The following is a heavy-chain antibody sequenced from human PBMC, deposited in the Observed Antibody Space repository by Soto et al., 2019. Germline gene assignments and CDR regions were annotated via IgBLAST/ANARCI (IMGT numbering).Heavy chain of an antibody. CDR1: GFTFDDYA. CDR3: AKDISPQIVVVIAISGREDAFDS. J-gene: IGHJ3*02. D-gene: IGHD2-21*01. Sequence: EVQLVESGGGLVQPGRSLRLSCAASGFTFDDYAMHWVRQAPGKGLEWVSGISWNSGSIGYADSVKGRFTISRDNAKNSRDLQMNSLRAEDTALYYCAKDISPQIVVVIAISGREDAFDSWGQGTMVTVSS. CDR2: ISWNSGSI. V-gene: IGHV3-9*01.